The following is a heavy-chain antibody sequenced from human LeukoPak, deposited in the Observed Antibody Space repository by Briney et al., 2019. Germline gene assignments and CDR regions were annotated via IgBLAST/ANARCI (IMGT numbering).Heavy chain of an antibody. D-gene: IGHD3-9*01. V-gene: IGHV3-53*01. J-gene: IGHJ4*02. CDR3: ARGTSTAYFQLYFAS. CDR1: GLTVSKNY. Sequence: PGGSLRLSCAASGLTVSKNYMGWVRQAPGKGLESVSVIYSGGSTYYADSVRGRFTISRDNSKNTLYLQMNSLRGEDTAVYYCARGTSTAYFQLYFASWGQGTLVTVSS. CDR2: IYSGGST.